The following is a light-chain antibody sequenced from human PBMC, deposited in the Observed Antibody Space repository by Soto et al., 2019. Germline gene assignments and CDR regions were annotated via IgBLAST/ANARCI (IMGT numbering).Light chain of an antibody. CDR1: QGIGTS. CDR3: QQYKTYPFT. V-gene: IGKV1-16*02. J-gene: IGKJ3*01. Sequence: DTQMTQSPSSLSASVGDRVTITCRASQGIGTSLAWFQQKPGKAPESLIHAASILQSGVPSKFSGSGSGTDFTRTISSLQPEDFATYYCQQYKTYPFTFGPGTKVDIK. CDR2: AAS.